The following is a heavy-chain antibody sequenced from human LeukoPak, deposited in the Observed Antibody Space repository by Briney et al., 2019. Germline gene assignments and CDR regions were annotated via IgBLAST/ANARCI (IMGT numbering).Heavy chain of an antibody. J-gene: IGHJ4*02. CDR3: ARVWSGNRPFDY. V-gene: IGHV4-38-2*02. Sequence: SETLSLTCTVSGYSISNGYYWGWIRQPPGKGLEWVGSISHRGSTYYNPSLRSRITISLDRSKQKFSLKLTSVTAADTAVYYCARVWSGNRPFDYWGQGTLVTVSS. CDR2: ISHRGST. CDR1: GYSISNGYY. D-gene: IGHD3-3*01.